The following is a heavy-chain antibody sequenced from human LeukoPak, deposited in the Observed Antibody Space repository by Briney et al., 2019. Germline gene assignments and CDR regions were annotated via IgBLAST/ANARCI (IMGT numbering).Heavy chain of an antibody. CDR1: GFTFSSYA. J-gene: IGHJ6*02. V-gene: IGHV3-30-3*01. D-gene: IGHD1-14*01. Sequence: GGSLRLSCAASGFTFSSYAMSWVRQAPGKGLEWVAVISYDGSDKYYADSVKGRFTISRDNSKNTLYLQMNSLRAEDTAAYYCARDPTRTYYYYYGMDVWGQGTTVTVSS. CDR3: ARDPTRTYYYYYGMDV. CDR2: ISYDGSDK.